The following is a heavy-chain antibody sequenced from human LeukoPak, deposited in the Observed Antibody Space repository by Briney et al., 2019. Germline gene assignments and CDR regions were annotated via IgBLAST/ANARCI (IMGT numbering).Heavy chain of an antibody. J-gene: IGHJ4*02. V-gene: IGHV4-59*01. CDR3: ARLSGYSSGHYYSDY. Sequence: SETLPLTCTVSGGSISSYYWSWIRQPPGKGLEWIGYIYYSGSTNYNPSLKSRVTISVDTSKNQFSLKLSSVTAADTAVYYCARLSGYSSGHYYSDYWGQGTLVTVSS. CDR2: IYYSGST. D-gene: IGHD3-22*01. CDR1: GGSISSYY.